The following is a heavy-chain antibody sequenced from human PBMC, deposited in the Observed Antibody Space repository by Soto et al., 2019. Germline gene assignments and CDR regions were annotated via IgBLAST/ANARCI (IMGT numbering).Heavy chain of an antibody. Sequence: SETLSLTCTVSGGSISSSSYYWGWIRQPPGKGLEWIGSIYYSGRTYYNPSLKSRVTISVDTSKNQFSLKLSSVTAADTAVYYCARHRGDYYDSSGYYSGPFNWFDPWGQGTLVTVSS. CDR1: GGSISSSSYY. CDR3: ARHRGDYYDSSGYYSGPFNWFDP. D-gene: IGHD3-22*01. V-gene: IGHV4-39*01. J-gene: IGHJ5*02. CDR2: IYYSGRT.